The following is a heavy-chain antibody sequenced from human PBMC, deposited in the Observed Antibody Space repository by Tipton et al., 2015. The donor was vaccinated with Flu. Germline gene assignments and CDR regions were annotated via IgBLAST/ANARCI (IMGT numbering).Heavy chain of an antibody. V-gene: IGHV4-39*07. D-gene: IGHD1-26*01. CDR3: ARETVQGPTTTVDY. CDR1: GGSIVTGDFY. Sequence: TLSLTCSVSGGSIVTGDFYWGWVRQSPGKGPEWIGSIFHSGTTYYSLSLESRATISIDTSKNQFSLSLSSVTAADTAIYYCARETVQGPTTTVDYWGQGTLVTVSS. CDR2: IFHSGTT. J-gene: IGHJ4*02.